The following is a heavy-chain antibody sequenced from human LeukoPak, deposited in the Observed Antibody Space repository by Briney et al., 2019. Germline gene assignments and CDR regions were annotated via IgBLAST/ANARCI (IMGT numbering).Heavy chain of an antibody. CDR1: RGTFRSYA. D-gene: IGHD3-22*01. J-gene: IGHJ4*02. CDR3: ARKYYYDSSGYYDY. Sequence: SGKVSCKASRGTFRSYAISWVRQAPGQGREWMGGIIPIFGIANYAQKFQGRVTITADESTSTAYMELSSLRSEDTAVYYCARKYYYDSSGYYDYWGQGTLVTVSS. CDR2: IIPIFGIA. V-gene: IGHV1-69*13.